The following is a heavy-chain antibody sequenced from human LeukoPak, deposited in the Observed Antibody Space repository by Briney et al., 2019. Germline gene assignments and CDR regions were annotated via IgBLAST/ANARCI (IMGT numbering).Heavy chain of an antibody. D-gene: IGHD6-13*01. CDR1: GFTFSSYG. J-gene: IGHJ4*02. Sequence: GGSLRLSCAASGFTFSSYGMHWVRQAPGKGLEWVAVISYDGSNKYYADSVKGRFTISRDNSKNTLYLQMNSLRAEDTAVYYCAKLIAAGEDYFDYWGQGTLVTVSS. CDR2: ISYDGSNK. V-gene: IGHV3-30*18. CDR3: AKLIAAGEDYFDY.